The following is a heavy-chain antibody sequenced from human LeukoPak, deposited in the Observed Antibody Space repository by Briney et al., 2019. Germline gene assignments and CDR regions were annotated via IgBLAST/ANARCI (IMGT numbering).Heavy chain of an antibody. V-gene: IGHV3-53*01. CDR1: GFTVSSNY. CDR2: IYRGGSK. D-gene: IGHD3-10*01. J-gene: IGHJ5*02. Sequence: GGSLRLSCAASGFTVSSNYMSWVRQAQGKGLEWVSVIYRGGSKDYGDSVKGRFTISRDNSKNTLYLQMNSLRAEDTAIYYCARIFYYGSGNNWFDPWGQGTLVTVSS. CDR3: ARIFYYGSGNNWFDP.